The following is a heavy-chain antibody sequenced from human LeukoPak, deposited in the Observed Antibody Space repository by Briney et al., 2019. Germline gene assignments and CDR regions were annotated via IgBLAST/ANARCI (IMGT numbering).Heavy chain of an antibody. CDR3: ARLNFDWLHGLDY. V-gene: IGHV5-51*01. D-gene: IGHD3-9*01. Sequence: GESLKISCKGSGYSFTNYWIGWVRQMPGKGLEWMGIINPGDSDTRYSPSFQGQVTISADKSISTAYLQWSSLKASDTAMYYCARLNFDWLHGLDYWGQGTLVTVSS. CDR2: INPGDSDT. J-gene: IGHJ4*02. CDR1: GYSFTNYW.